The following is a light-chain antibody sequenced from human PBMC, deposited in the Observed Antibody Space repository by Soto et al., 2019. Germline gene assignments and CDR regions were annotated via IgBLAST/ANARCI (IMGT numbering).Light chain of an antibody. CDR3: MQSVQHPIT. V-gene: IGKV2D-29*01. Sequence: DIVMKKTPLSLPVTPGQPASISCKSSQSLLHSDGKTYFYWYLQKPGQPPHSLIYEVSNRFSGVPDRISGGGSGANFTLKISRVEAEDAAVYYCMQSVQHPITFGQGTRLEIK. CDR1: QSLLHSDGKTY. CDR2: EVS. J-gene: IGKJ5*01.